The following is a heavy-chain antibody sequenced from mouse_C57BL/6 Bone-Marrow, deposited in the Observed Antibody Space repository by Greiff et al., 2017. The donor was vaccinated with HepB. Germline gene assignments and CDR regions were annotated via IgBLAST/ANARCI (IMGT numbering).Heavy chain of an antibody. D-gene: IGHD4-1*01. CDR2: ISDGGSYT. Sequence: EVKLVESGGGLVKPGGSLKLSCAASGFTFSSYAMSWVRQTPEKRLEWVATISDGGSYTYYPDNVKGRFTISRDNAKNNLYLQMSHLKSEDTAMYYCARLDWAWFAYWGQGTLVTVSA. V-gene: IGHV5-4*03. J-gene: IGHJ3*01. CDR3: ARLDWAWFAY. CDR1: GFTFSSYA.